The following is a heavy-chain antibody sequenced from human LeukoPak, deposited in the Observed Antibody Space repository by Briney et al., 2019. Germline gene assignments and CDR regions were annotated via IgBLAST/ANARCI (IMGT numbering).Heavy chain of an antibody. J-gene: IGHJ4*02. CDR2: IYYSGST. V-gene: IGHV4-59*01. CDR1: GGSISSYY. D-gene: IGHD6-13*01. CDR3: ARGGGSSWYYFDY. Sequence: PSETLSLTCTVSGGSISSYYWSWIRQPPGKGLEWIGYIYYSGSTNYNPSLKSRVTISVDTSKNQFSLKLSSVTAEDTAVYYCARGGGSSWYYFDYWGQGTLVTVSS.